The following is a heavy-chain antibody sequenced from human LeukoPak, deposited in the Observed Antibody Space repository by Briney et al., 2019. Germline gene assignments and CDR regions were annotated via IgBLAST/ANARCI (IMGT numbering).Heavy chain of an antibody. Sequence: GGSLRLSCTASGFTFSSYAMSWVRQAPGKGLEWVSAISGSGGSTYYADSVKGRFKISRDNSKNTLYLQMNSLRADDTAVYYCAKNDGNLPYYYYYMDVWGKGTTVTVSS. CDR1: GFTFSSYA. V-gene: IGHV3-23*01. D-gene: IGHD1-1*01. J-gene: IGHJ6*03. CDR3: AKNDGNLPYYYYYMDV. CDR2: ISGSGGST.